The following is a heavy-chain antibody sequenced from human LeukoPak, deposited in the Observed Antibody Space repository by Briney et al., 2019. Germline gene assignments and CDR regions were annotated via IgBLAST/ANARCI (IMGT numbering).Heavy chain of an antibody. V-gene: IGHV1-2*02. J-gene: IGHJ4*02. CDR1: GYTFTGYY. CDR2: INPNSGGT. D-gene: IGHD2-21*02. Sequence: ASVKVSCKASGYTFTGYYMHWVRQAPGQGLEWMGWINPNSGGTNYAQKFQGRVTMTRDTSISTAYMELSRLRSDDTAVYYCARAGPYCGGDCYRTSDYWGQGTLVTVSS. CDR3: ARAGPYCGGDCYRTSDY.